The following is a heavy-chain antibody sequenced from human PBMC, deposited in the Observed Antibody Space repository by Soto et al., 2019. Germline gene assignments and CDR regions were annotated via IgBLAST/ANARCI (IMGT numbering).Heavy chain of an antibody. Sequence: PGGSLRLSCAASGFTFSDYYMSWIRQAPGKGLEWVSYISSSGSTIYYADSVKGRFTISRDNAKNSLYLQMNSLRAEDTAVYYCARDTLRRPPNWFDPWGQGTLVTVSS. J-gene: IGHJ5*02. CDR1: GFTFSDYY. CDR3: ARDTLRRPPNWFDP. CDR2: ISSSGSTI. V-gene: IGHV3-11*01.